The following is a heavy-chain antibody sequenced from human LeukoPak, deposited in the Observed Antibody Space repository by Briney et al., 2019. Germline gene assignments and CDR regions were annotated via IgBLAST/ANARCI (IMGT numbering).Heavy chain of an antibody. CDR1: GFTFSSYG. D-gene: IGHD2-2*01. Sequence: PGGSLRLSCAASGFTFSSYGMHWVRQAPGKGLEWVAFIRYDGSNKYYADSVKGRFTISRDNSKNTLYLQMNSLRAEDTAVYYCAKRGSVVPAATGGVDYWGQGTLVTVSS. CDR2: IRYDGSNK. V-gene: IGHV3-30*02. J-gene: IGHJ4*02. CDR3: AKRGSVVPAATGGVDY.